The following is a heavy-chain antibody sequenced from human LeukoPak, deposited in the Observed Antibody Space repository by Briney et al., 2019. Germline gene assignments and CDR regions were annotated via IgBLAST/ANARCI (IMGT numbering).Heavy chain of an antibody. Sequence: SETLSLTCAVYGGSFSGYYWSWIRQPPGKGLEWIGEINHSGSTNYNPSLKSRVTISVDTSKNQFSLKLSSVTAADTAVYYCARHRFRGSGSYYRRDWFDPWGQGTLVTVSS. D-gene: IGHD3-10*01. V-gene: IGHV4-34*01. J-gene: IGHJ5*02. CDR3: ARHRFRGSGSYYRRDWFDP. CDR1: GGSFSGYY. CDR2: INHSGST.